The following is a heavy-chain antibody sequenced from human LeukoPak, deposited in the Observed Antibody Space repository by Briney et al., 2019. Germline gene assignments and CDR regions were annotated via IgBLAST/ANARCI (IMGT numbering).Heavy chain of an antibody. D-gene: IGHD6-6*01. CDR3: ARGKFLRYSSSFQNFDY. CDR2: IYYSGST. V-gene: IGHV4-59*01. CDR1: GGSISTYY. Sequence: SETLSLTCTVSGGSISTYYWSWIRQPPGKGLEWIGYIYYSGSTNYNPSLKSRVTISVDTSKNQFSLKLNSVTAADTAVYYCARGKFLRYSSSFQNFDYWGQGTLVTVFS. J-gene: IGHJ4*02.